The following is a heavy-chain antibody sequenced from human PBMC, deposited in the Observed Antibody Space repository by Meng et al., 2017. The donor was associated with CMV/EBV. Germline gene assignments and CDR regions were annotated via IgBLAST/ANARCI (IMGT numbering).Heavy chain of an antibody. D-gene: IGHD1-26*01. J-gene: IGHJ5*02. CDR2: INHSGST. Sequence: QGQLQQWGPGLLKPSETLALTCAVYGGSFSGYYWSWIRQPPGKGLEWIGEINHSGSTNYNPSLKSRVTISVDTSKNQFSLKLSSVTAADTAVYYCARGVGGWFDPWGQGTLVTVSS. CDR1: GGSFSGYY. CDR3: ARGVGGWFDP. V-gene: IGHV4-34*01.